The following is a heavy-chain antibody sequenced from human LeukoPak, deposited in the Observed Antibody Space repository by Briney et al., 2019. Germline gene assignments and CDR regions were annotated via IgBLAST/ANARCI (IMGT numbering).Heavy chain of an antibody. CDR1: GFTFDDYG. CDR3: ARMAHVRFLEWLLDFDY. Sequence: GGSLRLSCAASGFTFDDYGMSWVRQAPGKGLEWVSGINWNGGSTGYADSVKGRFIISRDNAKNSLYLQMNSLRAEDTALYYCARMAHVRFLEWLLDFDYWGQGTLVTVSS. V-gene: IGHV3-20*04. J-gene: IGHJ4*02. CDR2: INWNGGST. D-gene: IGHD3-3*01.